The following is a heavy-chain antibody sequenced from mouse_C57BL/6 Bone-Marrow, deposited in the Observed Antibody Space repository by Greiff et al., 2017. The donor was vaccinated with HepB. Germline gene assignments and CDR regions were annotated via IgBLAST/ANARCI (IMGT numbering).Heavy chain of an antibody. CDR1: GFTFSSYG. CDR3: ARNSNLFAY. CDR2: ISSGGSYT. D-gene: IGHD2-5*01. V-gene: IGHV5-6*01. J-gene: IGHJ3*01. Sequence: EVKLQESGGDLVKPGGSLKLSCAASGFTFSSYGMSWVRQTPDKRLEWVATISSGGSYTYYPDSVKGRFTISRDNAKNTLYLQMSSLKSEDTAMYYCARNSNLFAYWGQGTLFTVSA.